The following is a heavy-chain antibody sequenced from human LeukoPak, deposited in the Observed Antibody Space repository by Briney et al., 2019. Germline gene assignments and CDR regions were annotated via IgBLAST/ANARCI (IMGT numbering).Heavy chain of an antibody. Sequence: SETLSLTCAVYGGSFSGYYWSWIRQPPGKGLEWIGEINHSGSTNYNPSLKSRVTISVDTSKNQFSLKLSSVTAADTAVYYCARGRPRFTFDYWAREPWSPSPQ. CDR1: GGSFSGYY. CDR2: INHSGST. D-gene: IGHD3-3*01. V-gene: IGHV4-34*01. J-gene: IGHJ4*02. CDR3: ARGRPRFTFDY.